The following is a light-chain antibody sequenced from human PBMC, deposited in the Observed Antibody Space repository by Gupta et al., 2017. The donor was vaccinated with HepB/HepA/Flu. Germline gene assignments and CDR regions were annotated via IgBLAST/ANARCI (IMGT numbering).Light chain of an antibody. J-gene: IGLJ3*02. CDR1: SSNVGSYNL. V-gene: IGLV2-23*02. CDR2: EVS. CDR3: CSYAGSSTFWV. Sequence: SALTQPASVSGSPGQSITISCTGTSSNVGSYNLVSWYQQHPGTAPQLMIYEVSKRPSGVSNRFSGSKSGNTASLTISGLQAEDEADYYCCSYAGSSTFWVFGGGTKLTVL.